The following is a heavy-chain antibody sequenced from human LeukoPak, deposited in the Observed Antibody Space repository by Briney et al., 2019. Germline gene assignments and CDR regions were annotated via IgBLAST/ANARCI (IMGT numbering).Heavy chain of an antibody. J-gene: IGHJ4*02. CDR3: ARDAAIYGNRGYYYLY. CDR2: ITPIFGTP. V-gene: IGHV1-69*13. CDR1: GGSFSRYS. Sequence: ASVKVPCKASGGSFSRYSISWVRQAPGQGLEWMGGITPIFGTPNYAQKFQGRVKITADASTTTAYTELSRLTSEATAVYYCARDAAIYGNRGYYYLYWGQGTLVTVSS. D-gene: IGHD3-22*01.